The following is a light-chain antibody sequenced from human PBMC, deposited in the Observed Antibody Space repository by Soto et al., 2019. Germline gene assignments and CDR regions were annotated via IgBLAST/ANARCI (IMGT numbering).Light chain of an antibody. J-gene: IGKJ5*01. V-gene: IGKV3D-20*02. CDR2: GAS. CDR3: QQRYNWPIT. Sequence: EIVLTQSPGTLSLSPGDRATLSCRASQSVNSNFLAWYQQKPGQAPRLLIYGASSRATGIPDTFSGSGSGTDFTLTISSLEPEDFSVYYCQQRYNWPITFGQGTRLEIK. CDR1: QSVNSNF.